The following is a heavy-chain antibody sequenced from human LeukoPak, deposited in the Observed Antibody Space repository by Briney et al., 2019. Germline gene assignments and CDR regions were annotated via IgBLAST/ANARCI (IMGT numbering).Heavy chain of an antibody. CDR2: MYYRGST. CDR1: GYSISNGYY. Sequence: SETLSLTCTVSGYSISNGYYWGWIRQPPGKGLEWIGSMYYRGSTYHNPSLKSRVTISVDTSKNQFSLKLSSVTAADTAVYYCATTTIRLGYWGQGTLVTVSS. V-gene: IGHV4-38-2*02. D-gene: IGHD1-26*01. J-gene: IGHJ4*02. CDR3: ATTTIRLGY.